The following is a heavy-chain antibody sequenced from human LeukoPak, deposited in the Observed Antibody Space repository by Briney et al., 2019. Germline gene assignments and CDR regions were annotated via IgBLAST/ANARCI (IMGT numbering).Heavy chain of an antibody. CDR3: AKDLVTGSLDY. J-gene: IGHJ4*02. D-gene: IGHD3-10*01. V-gene: IGHV3-30*18. Sequence: GGSLRLSCAASGFIFSSYGMHWVRQAPGKGLEWVAVISYDGGNISYTDSVKGRFTISRANSENTLYLQMHSLRAEDTAIYYCAKDLVTGSLDYWGLGTLVTVSS. CDR2: ISYDGGNI. CDR1: GFIFSSYG.